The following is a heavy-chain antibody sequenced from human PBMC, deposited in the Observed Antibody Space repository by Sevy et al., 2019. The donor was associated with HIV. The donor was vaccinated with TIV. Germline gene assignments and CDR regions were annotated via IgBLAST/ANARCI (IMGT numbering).Heavy chain of an antibody. V-gene: IGHV3-21*01. J-gene: IGHJ4*02. D-gene: IGHD4-17*01. CDR1: GFTFSSYS. CDR2: ISSSSSYI. Sequence: GGSLRLSCAASGFTFSSYSMNWVRQAPGKGLEWVSSISSSSSYIYYADSVKGRFTISRDNAKNSRYLQMNSLRAEDTAVYYCAGREDGDYETPFDYWGQGTLVTVSS. CDR3: AGREDGDYETPFDY.